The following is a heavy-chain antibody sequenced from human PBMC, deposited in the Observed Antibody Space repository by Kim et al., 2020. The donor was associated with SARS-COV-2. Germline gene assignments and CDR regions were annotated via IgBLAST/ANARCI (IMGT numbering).Heavy chain of an antibody. CDR1: GGSISSYY. CDR3: ARHPYSSGWYLIN. D-gene: IGHD6-19*01. J-gene: IGHJ4*02. V-gene: IGHV4-59*08. CDR2: IYYSGST. Sequence: SETLSLTCTVSGGSISSYYWSWIRQPPGKGLEWIGYIYYSGSTNYNPSLQSRVTISVDTSKNQFSLKLSSVTAADTAVYYCARHPYSSGWYLINWGQGTLVTVSS.